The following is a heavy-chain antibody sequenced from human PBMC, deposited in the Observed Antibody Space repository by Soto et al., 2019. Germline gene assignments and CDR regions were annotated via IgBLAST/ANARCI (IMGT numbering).Heavy chain of an antibody. CDR3: ARDGDIVVVPAPYHHLAV. V-gene: IGHV3-21*01. CDR1: GFTFSSYS. J-gene: IGHJ6*04. D-gene: IGHD2-2*01. Sequence: PGGSLRLSCAASGFTFSSYSMNWVRQALGKGLEWVSSISSSSSYIYYADSVKGRFTISRDNAKNSLYLQMNSLRAEDTAVYYCARDGDIVVVPAPYHHLAVWGKGTTVTVSS. CDR2: ISSSSSYI.